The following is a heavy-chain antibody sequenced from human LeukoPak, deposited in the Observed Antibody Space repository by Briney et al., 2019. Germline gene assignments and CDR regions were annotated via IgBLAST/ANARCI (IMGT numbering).Heavy chain of an antibody. CDR3: AKDRGEIVVEYFQH. CDR2: ISTSSRSI. Sequence: GGSLRLSCAASGFTFSSYSMNWVRQAPGKGLEWVSTISTSSRSISYADSVKGRFTISRDNSKNTLYLQMNSLRAEDTAVYYCAKDRGEIVVEYFQHWGQGTLVTVSS. CDR1: GFTFSSYS. J-gene: IGHJ1*01. V-gene: IGHV3-21*04. D-gene: IGHD2-15*01.